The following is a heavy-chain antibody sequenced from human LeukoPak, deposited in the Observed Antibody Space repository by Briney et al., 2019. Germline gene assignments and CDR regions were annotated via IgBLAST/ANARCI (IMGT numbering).Heavy chain of an antibody. Sequence: SETLSLTCTVSGGSISSDSYYWGWIRQPPGKGLEWIATISYRGSIYYNPSLKSRITISVDTSKNQISLRLRSVTAADTAVFYCARQLGSGLDYWGQGTPVTVSS. CDR1: GGSISSDSYY. CDR3: ARQLGSGLDY. J-gene: IGHJ4*02. CDR2: ISYRGSI. V-gene: IGHV4-39*01. D-gene: IGHD6-19*01.